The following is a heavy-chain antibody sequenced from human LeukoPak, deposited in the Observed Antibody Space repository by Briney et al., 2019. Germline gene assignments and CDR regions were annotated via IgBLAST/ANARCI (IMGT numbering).Heavy chain of an antibody. D-gene: IGHD3-22*01. Sequence: GGSLRLSCAASGLTFSDYSINWVRQPPGKGLDWVSSINPTSTSIYYADAVKGRFTISRDNARSSLYLEMNSLRAEDTAVYYCVRLRRNSDRCVYSYFYDYWGQGILVTVSS. J-gene: IGHJ4*02. CDR3: VRLRRNSDRCVYSYFYDY. CDR1: GLTFSDYS. V-gene: IGHV3-21*01. CDR2: INPTSTSI.